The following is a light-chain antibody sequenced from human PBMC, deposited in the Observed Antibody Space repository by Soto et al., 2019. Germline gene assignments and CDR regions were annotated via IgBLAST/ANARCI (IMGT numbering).Light chain of an antibody. V-gene: IGKV1-5*01. CDR3: QQCNISPYT. CDR1: QSISSW. Sequence: DIQMTQSPSTLSASVGDRVTITCRASQSISSWLAWYQQKPGKAPKLLIYDASSLESGVPSRFSGSGTGTEFTLTITSRQPNDFATYNCQQCNISPYTFGQVTKLEIK. J-gene: IGKJ2*01. CDR2: DAS.